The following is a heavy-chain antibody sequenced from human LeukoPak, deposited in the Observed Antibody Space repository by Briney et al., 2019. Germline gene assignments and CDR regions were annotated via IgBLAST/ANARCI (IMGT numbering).Heavy chain of an antibody. Sequence: SGTLSLTCTVSGGSISSYYWSWIRQPPGKGLEWIGYIYYSGSTNYNPSLKSRVTISVDTSKNQFSLKLSSVTAADTAVYYCARGQDASLVDVWGQGTTVTVSS. CDR1: GGSISSYY. V-gene: IGHV4-59*08. CDR2: IYYSGST. CDR3: ARGQDASLVDV. J-gene: IGHJ6*02.